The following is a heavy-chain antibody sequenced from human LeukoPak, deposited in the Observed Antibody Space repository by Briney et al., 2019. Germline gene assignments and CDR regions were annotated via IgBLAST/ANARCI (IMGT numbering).Heavy chain of an antibody. V-gene: IGHV3-23*01. CDR3: AKKTVTWCYFDY. J-gene: IGHJ4*02. CDR2: ISGSGGST. Sequence: GGSLRLSCTASGFTFSRHWISWVRQAPGKGLEWVSAISGSGGSTYYADSVKGRFTISRDNSKNTLYLQMNSLRAEDTAVYYCAKKTVTWCYFDYWGQGTLVTVSS. D-gene: IGHD4-17*01. CDR1: GFTFSRHW.